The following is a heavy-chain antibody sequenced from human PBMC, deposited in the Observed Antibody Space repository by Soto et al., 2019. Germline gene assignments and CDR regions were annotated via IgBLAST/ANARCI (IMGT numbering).Heavy chain of an antibody. CDR2: IYYSGTT. CDR3: ARDYGGNSGFDS. V-gene: IGHV4-39*01. D-gene: IGHD4-17*01. Sequence: SETLSLTCTVSGGSIRYSNYYWGWIRQSPGKGLEWIASIYYSGTTYYNPSLKSRVTISVDTSENRISLELSSVTAADTAVYYCARDYGGNSGFDSWGQGTQVTVSS. J-gene: IGHJ4*02. CDR1: GGSIRYSNYY.